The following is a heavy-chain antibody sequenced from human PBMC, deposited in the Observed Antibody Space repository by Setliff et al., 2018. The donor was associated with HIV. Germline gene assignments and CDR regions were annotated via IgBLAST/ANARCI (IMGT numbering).Heavy chain of an antibody. CDR2: IYYSGSS. J-gene: IGHJ4*02. V-gene: IGHV4-31*03. D-gene: IGHD3-9*01. Sequence: SETLSLTCKVSGDSVNSYNYYWSWIRQHPGKGLEWIGYIYYSGSSYYNPSVRSRVIMSLDTSESHFSLKLSSVTAADTAVYYCVRNSFDYVEEEWGQGTQVTVSS. CDR3: VRNSFDYVEEE. CDR1: GDSVNSYNYY.